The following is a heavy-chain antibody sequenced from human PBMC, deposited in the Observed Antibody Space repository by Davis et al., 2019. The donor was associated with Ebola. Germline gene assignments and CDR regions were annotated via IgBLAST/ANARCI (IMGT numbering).Heavy chain of an antibody. CDR1: GFTFSGSA. CDR2: IRSKANSYAT. D-gene: IGHD4-17*01. CDR3: TTTTVTTDY. V-gene: IGHV3-73*01. J-gene: IGHJ4*02. Sequence: PGGSLRLSCAASGFTFSGSAMHWVRQASGKGPEWVGRIRSKANSYATAYAASVKGRFTITRDDSKNTAYLQMNSLKTEDTAVYYCTTTTVTTDYWGQGTLVTVSS.